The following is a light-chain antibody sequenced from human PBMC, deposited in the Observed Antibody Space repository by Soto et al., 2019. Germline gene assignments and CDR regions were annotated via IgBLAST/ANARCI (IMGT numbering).Light chain of an antibody. CDR1: SSNIGTNT. Sequence: QSALTQPPSASGTPGQRVTISCSGSSSNIGTNTVNWYQQLPGTAPKLLIYTNYQRPSGVPDRFSGSKSGTSASLAISGLQSEDEADYYGASWDDSLNGHVFGTGTKLTVL. V-gene: IGLV1-44*01. CDR3: ASWDDSLNGHV. CDR2: TNY. J-gene: IGLJ1*01.